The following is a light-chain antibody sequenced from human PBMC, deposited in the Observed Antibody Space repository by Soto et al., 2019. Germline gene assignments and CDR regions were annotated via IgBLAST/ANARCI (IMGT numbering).Light chain of an antibody. Sequence: EIVLRQSRATLSLSPGERAAHACRASQSVTTSLAWYQQKPGQAPRLLIFDTSNRAAGVPARFSGSGSGTDFTLTISSLEPEDFAVYYCQQRYNWPLTFGGGTKVDIK. CDR3: QQRYNWPLT. V-gene: IGKV3-11*01. CDR2: DTS. J-gene: IGKJ4*01. CDR1: QSVTTS.